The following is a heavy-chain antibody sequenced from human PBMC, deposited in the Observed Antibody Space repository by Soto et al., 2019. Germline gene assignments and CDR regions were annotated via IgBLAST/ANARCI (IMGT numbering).Heavy chain of an antibody. CDR2: ISYDGSNK. D-gene: IGHD1-1*01. J-gene: IGHJ5*02. V-gene: IGHV3-30*03. CDR3: VGEGKNWNDFDN. Sequence: GGSLRLSCAASGFTFSSYGMHWVRQAPGKGLERVAVISYDGSNKYYADSVKGRFTISRDNSKNTLYLQMNSLRVEDKAVYYCVGEGKNWNDFDNGGQGTLVTVSS. CDR1: GFTFSSYG.